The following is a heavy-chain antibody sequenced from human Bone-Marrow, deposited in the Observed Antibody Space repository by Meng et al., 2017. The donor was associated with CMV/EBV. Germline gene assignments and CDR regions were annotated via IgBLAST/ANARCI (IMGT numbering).Heavy chain of an antibody. D-gene: IGHD2-2*01. CDR2: IYSGGST. J-gene: IGHJ6*02. CDR3: AREKWAGYCSSTSCSPPYYYYYGMGV. CDR1: GFTFSTYS. V-gene: IGHV3-53*01. Sequence: GESLKISCAASGFTFSTYSMNWVRQAPGKGLEWVSVIYSGGSTYYADSVKGRFTISRDNSKNTLYLQMNSLRAEDTAVYYCAREKWAGYCSSTSCSPPYYYYYGMGVWGQGTTVTVSS.